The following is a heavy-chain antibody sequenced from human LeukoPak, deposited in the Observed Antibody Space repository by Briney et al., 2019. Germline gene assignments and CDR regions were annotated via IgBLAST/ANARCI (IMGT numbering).Heavy chain of an antibody. D-gene: IGHD6-6*01. CDR2: INPSGGST. CDR3: GMVAARDY. J-gene: IGHJ4*02. CDR1: GYTFTSYY. V-gene: IGHV1-46*01. Sequence: ASVKVSCKASGYTFTSYYMHWVRQAPGQGLERMGIINPSGGSTSYAQKFQGRVTMTRDMSTSTVYMELSSLRSEDTAVYYCGMVAARDYWGQGTLVTVSS.